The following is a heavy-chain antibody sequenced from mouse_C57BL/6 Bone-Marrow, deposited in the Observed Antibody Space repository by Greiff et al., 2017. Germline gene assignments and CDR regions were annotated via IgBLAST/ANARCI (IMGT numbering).Heavy chain of an antibody. D-gene: IGHD2-1*01. Sequence: QVQLQQSGPELVKPGASVKISCKASGYAFSRSSMNWVKQRPGKGLEWIGRIYPGDGDTNYNGKFTGKATLTADKSSSTAYMQLSSLTSEDSAVXFCAPLLSYWGQGTSVTVSS. CDR3: APLLSY. CDR2: IYPGDGDT. J-gene: IGHJ4*01. V-gene: IGHV1-82*01. CDR1: GYAFSRSS.